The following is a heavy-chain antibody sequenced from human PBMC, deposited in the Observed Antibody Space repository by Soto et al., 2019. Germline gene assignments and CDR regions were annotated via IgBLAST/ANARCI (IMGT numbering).Heavy chain of an antibody. CDR2: INHSAIT. J-gene: IGHJ4*02. Sequence: PSETLSHTCAVYAGSFSGYYWSWIRQPPGKGLEWLGEINHSAITNYNPSLKSRVTISIDTSKNQFSLKLNSVTAADTAVYYCAIGPRMWLAGGGYWGQGTLVTVSS. D-gene: IGHD6-19*01. CDR3: AIGPRMWLAGGGY. V-gene: IGHV4-34*01. CDR1: AGSFSGYY.